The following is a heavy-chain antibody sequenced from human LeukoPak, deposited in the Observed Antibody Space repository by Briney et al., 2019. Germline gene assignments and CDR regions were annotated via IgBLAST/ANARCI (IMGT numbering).Heavy chain of an antibody. V-gene: IGHV4-34*01. CDR1: GGSFSGYY. D-gene: IGHD4-11*01. J-gene: IGHJ4*02. CDR2: INHSGST. CDR3: AREIIVTTFPDY. Sequence: SETLSLTCAVYGGSFSGYYWSWIRQPPGKGLEWIGEINHSGSTNYNPSLKSRVTISVDTSKNQFSLKLSSVTAADTAVYYCAREIIVTTFPDYWGQGTLVTVSS.